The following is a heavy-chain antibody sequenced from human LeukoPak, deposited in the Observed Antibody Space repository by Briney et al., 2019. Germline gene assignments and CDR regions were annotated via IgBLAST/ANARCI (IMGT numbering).Heavy chain of an antibody. V-gene: IGHV4-30-2*01. D-gene: IGHD2-2*02. CDR1: GGSISSGGYY. CDR3: ARDKCSSTSCYTGGGSDAFDI. CDR2: IYHSGST. J-gene: IGHJ3*02. Sequence: SETLSLTCTVSGGSISSGGYYWSWIRQPPGKGLEWIGYIYHSGSTYYNPSLKSRVTISVDRSKNQFSLKLSSVTAADTAVYYCARDKCSSTSCYTGGGSDAFDIWGQGTMVTVSS.